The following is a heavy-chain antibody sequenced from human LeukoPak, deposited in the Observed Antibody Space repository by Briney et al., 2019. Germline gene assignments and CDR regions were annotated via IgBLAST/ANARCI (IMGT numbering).Heavy chain of an antibody. V-gene: IGHV3-33*05. Sequence: GGSLRLSCAASGFTFSNYGMLWVRQAPGEGLEWVALISYDGSAKYYGDSLKGRFTISRDNSKNTLFPQMNSLGAEDTAVYFCARGWGSNVYASALDIWGQGTMVTVSS. CDR1: GFTFSNYG. J-gene: IGHJ3*02. CDR2: ISYDGSAK. D-gene: IGHD3-16*01. CDR3: ARGWGSNVYASALDI.